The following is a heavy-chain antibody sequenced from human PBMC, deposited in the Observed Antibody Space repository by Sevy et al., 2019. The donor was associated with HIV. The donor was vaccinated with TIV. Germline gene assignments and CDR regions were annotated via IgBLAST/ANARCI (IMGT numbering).Heavy chain of an antibody. D-gene: IGHD2-21*02. CDR2: IYYSGST. Sequence: SETLSLTCTVSGGSISSYYWSWIRQPPGKGLEWFGYIYYSGSTNYNPSLKSRVTISVDTSKNQFSLKLSSVTAADTAVYYCARDRVAPTALRHYGMDVWGQGTTVTVSS. CDR1: GGSISSYY. CDR3: ARDRVAPTALRHYGMDV. V-gene: IGHV4-59*01. J-gene: IGHJ6*02.